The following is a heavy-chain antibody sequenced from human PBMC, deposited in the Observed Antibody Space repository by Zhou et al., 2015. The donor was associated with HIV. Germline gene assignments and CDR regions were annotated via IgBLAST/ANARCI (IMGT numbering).Heavy chain of an antibody. D-gene: IGHD4-17*01. V-gene: IGHV3-23*01. CDR3: AKDLGLRFKVWWYFDL. Sequence: EVQLSDSGGRLGTAGGGSLTLSCAASGFTFSNYAMSWVRQAPGKGLEWVSGISASGGSTYYADSVKGRFAISRDNSRNTLYLQMKSLRAEDTAVYYCAKDLGLRFKVWWYFDLWGRGTLVTVSS. CDR1: GFTFSNYA. CDR2: ISASGGST. J-gene: IGHJ2*01.